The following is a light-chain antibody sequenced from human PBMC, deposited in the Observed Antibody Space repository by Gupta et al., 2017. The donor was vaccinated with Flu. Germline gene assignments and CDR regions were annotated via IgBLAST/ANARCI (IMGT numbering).Light chain of an antibody. J-gene: IGLJ2*01. Sequence: VTIACTGSSSNIGAGYDVHWYQHLPGTAPKLLIYGNNNRPSGVPDRFSGSKSGTSASLAITGLQAEDEADYYCQSYDSSLSGVVFGGGTKLTVL. CDR3: QSYDSSLSGVV. V-gene: IGLV1-40*01. CDR2: GNN. CDR1: SSNIGAGYD.